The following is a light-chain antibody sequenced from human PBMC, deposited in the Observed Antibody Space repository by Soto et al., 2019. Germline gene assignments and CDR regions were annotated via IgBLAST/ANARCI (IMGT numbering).Light chain of an antibody. V-gene: IGKV1-5*01. J-gene: IGKJ5*01. CDR2: DAS. CDR3: QQYHRSSVT. CDR1: QSLNND. Sequence: DIQMTQSPSTLSASVGDRVTITCRASQSLNNDLAWYQQKPGKAPNLLIYDASTLERAVPSRFSGTGSGTEFTLAISSLQPDDFATYYCQQYHRSSVTFGQGTRLEIK.